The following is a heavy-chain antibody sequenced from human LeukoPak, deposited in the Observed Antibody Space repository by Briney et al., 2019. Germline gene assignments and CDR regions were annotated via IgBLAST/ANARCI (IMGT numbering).Heavy chain of an antibody. CDR2: ISSSSSTI. J-gene: IGHJ4*02. D-gene: IGHD3-10*01. CDR3: ASLWFGELFGFDY. CDR1: GFTFSSYS. Sequence: PGGSLRLSCAASGFTFSSYSMNWVRQAPGKGPEWVSYISSSSSTIYYADSVKGRFTISRDNAKNSLYLQMNSLRAEDTAVYYCASLWFGELFGFDYWGQGTLVTVSS. V-gene: IGHV3-48*01.